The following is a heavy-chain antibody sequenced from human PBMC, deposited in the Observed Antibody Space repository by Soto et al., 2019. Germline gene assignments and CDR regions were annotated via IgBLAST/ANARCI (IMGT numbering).Heavy chain of an antibody. D-gene: IGHD5-18*01. CDR1: GFTFSSYA. V-gene: IGHV3-30-3*01. Sequence: PGGSLRLSCAASGFTFSSYAMHWVRQAPGKGLEWVAVISYDGSNKYYADSVKGRFTISRDNSKNTLYLQMNSLRAEDTAVYYCARESGFALVATAIGPLDYWGQGTLVTVSS. CDR3: ARESGFALVATAIGPLDY. CDR2: ISYDGSNK. J-gene: IGHJ4*02.